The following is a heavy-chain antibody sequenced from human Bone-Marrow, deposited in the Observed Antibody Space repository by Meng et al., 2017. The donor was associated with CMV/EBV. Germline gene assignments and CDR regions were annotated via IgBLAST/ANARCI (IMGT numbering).Heavy chain of an antibody. V-gene: IGHV3-23*01. Sequence: GESLKISCKASGFTFSNYAMSWVRQVPGKGLEWVSAITDSGSPSWHIDPVRGRFSISRDNSRNILFLQMNNLGAEDTGVYYCAKVGERGTHGVYPFGAWGHGPLVTGSS. CDR3: AKVGERGTHGVYPFGA. CDR1: GFTFSNYA. D-gene: IGHD2-8*01. J-gene: IGHJ5*01. CDR2: ITDSGSPS.